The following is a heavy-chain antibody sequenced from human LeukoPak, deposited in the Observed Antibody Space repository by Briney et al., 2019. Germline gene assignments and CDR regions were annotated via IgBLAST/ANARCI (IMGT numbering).Heavy chain of an antibody. Sequence: IIYPGYSDPRYSPSFQGQVTISDENSIITAYLQWSSLKASDTAVYYCARLPTMRDAFDLWGQGTMVTVSS. CDR2: IYPGYSDP. CDR3: ARLPTMRDAFDL. D-gene: IGHD3-10*01. V-gene: IGHV5-51*01. J-gene: IGHJ3*01.